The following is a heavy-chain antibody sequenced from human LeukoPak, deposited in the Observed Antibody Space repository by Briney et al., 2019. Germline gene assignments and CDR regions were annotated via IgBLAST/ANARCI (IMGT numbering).Heavy chain of an antibody. J-gene: IGHJ4*02. D-gene: IGHD3-9*01. CDR1: GYTFTSYG. Sequence: DSVKVSCKASGYTFTSYGISWVRQAPGQGLEWMGWISAYNGNTNYAQKLQGRVTMTTDASTSTAYMELRSLRSDDTAVYYCAKGGYGILTGYDSPSDYWGQGTLVTVSS. CDR2: ISAYNGNT. CDR3: AKGGYGILTGYDSPSDY. V-gene: IGHV1-18*04.